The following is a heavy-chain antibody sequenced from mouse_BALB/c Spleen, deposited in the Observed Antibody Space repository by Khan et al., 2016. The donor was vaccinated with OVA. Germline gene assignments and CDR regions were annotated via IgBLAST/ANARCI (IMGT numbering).Heavy chain of an antibody. CDR3: ARGYPFAY. CDR1: DYSITSGYY. J-gene: IGHJ3*01. CDR2: ISYDGSK. V-gene: IGHV3-6*02. Sequence: EVQLQESGPGLVKPSQSLSLTCSVTDYSITSGYYWNWLRQFPGNKLEWMGYISYDGSKNFNPSLKNRISITCDTSKNQFFLKLNSVTTEDTATYYCARGYPFAYWGQGTLVTVSA. D-gene: IGHD1-1*01.